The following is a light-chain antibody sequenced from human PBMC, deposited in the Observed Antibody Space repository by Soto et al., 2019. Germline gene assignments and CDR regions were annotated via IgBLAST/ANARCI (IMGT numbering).Light chain of an antibody. CDR2: AAS. CDR1: QSISSY. J-gene: IGKJ2*01. CDR3: QQSYSTPQMYT. Sequence: DIPMTQSPSSLSASVGDRVTITCRASQSISSYLNWYQQKPGKAPKLLIYAASSLQSGVPSRFSGSGSGTDFTLTISNLQPEDFATYYCQQSYSTPQMYTFGQGTKLEIK. V-gene: IGKV1-39*01.